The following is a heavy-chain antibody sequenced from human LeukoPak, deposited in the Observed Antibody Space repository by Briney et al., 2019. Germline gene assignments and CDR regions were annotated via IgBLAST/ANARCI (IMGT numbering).Heavy chain of an antibody. V-gene: IGHV4-4*07. CDR3: ARGDDFWSGYYDYYYYYMDV. J-gene: IGHJ6*03. CDR2: IYTSGST. Sequence: SETLSLTCTVSGGSISSYYWSWIRQPAGKGLEWIGRIYTSGSTNYNPSLKSRVTMSVDTSKNQFSLKLSSVTAADTAVYYCARGDDFWSGYYDYYYYYMDVWGKGTTATVSS. D-gene: IGHD3-3*01. CDR1: GGSISSYY.